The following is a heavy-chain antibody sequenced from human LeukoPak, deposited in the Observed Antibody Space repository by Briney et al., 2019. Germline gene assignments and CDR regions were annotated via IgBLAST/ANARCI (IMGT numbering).Heavy chain of an antibody. CDR3: ARGGGGYCSGGSCYSYYFDY. V-gene: IGHV4-34*01. CDR1: GGSFSGYY. D-gene: IGHD2-15*01. J-gene: IGHJ4*02. Sequence: SETLSLTCAVYGGSFSGYYWSWIRQPPGKGLEWIGEINHSGSTNYNPSLKSRVTISVDTSKNQFSLKLSSVTAADTAVYYCARGGGGYCSGGSCYSYYFDYWGQGTLVTVPS. CDR2: INHSGST.